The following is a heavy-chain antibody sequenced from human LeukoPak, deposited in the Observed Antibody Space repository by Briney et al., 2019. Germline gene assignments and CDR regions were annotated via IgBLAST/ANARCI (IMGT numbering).Heavy chain of an antibody. V-gene: IGHV4-59*12. J-gene: IGHJ4*02. CDR2: IYYSGST. CDR3: ARGPRGGGLDY. D-gene: IGHD3-10*01. CDR1: GGSISSYY. Sequence: SETLSLTCTVSGGSISSYYWSWIRQPPGKGLEWIGYIYYSGSTNYNPSLKSRVTISVDTSKNQFSLKLSSVTAADTAVYYCARGPRGGGLDYWGQGTLVTVSS.